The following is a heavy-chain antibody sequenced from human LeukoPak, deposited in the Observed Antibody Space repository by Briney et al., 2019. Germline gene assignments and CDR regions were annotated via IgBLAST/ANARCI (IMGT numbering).Heavy chain of an antibody. CDR1: GYTFTSYY. D-gene: IGHD3-22*01. Sequence: ASVKVSCKASGYTFTSYYMHWVRQAPGHGLEWMGIINPSGGSTSYAQKFQGRVTMTRDTSTSTVYMELSSLRSEDTAVYYCVITTYYYDSSGHHANWFDPWGQGTLVTVSS. CDR2: INPSGGST. J-gene: IGHJ5*02. V-gene: IGHV1-46*01. CDR3: VITTYYYDSSGHHANWFDP.